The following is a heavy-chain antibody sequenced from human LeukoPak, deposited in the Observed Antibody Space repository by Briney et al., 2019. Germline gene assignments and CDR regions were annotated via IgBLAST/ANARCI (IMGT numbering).Heavy chain of an antibody. CDR2: IYTSGST. Sequence: SETLSLTCTVSGGSISSGSYYWSWIRQPAGKGLEWIGRIYTSGSTNYNPSLKSRVTISVDTSKNQFSLKLSSVTAADTAVYYCARDHGGFDQDYWGQGTLVTVSS. D-gene: IGHD5-12*01. J-gene: IGHJ4*02. V-gene: IGHV4-61*02. CDR1: GGSISSGSYY. CDR3: ARDHGGFDQDY.